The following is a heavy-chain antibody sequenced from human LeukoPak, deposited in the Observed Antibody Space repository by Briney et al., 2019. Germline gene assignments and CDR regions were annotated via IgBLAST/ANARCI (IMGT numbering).Heavy chain of an antibody. CDR1: GFTFSSYA. V-gene: IGHV3-30-3*01. D-gene: IGHD3-3*01. CDR2: ISYDGSNK. J-gene: IGHJ6*02. CDR3: ARDQLGTIFGVVPYYYYGMDV. Sequence: GGSLRLSCAASGFTFSSYAMPWVRQAPGKGLEWVAVISYDGSNKYYADSVKGRFTISRDNSKNTLYLQMNSLRAEDTAVYYCARDQLGTIFGVVPYYYYGMDVWGQGTTVTVSS.